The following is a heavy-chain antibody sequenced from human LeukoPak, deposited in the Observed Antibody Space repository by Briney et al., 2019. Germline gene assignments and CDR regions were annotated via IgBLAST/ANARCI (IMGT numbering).Heavy chain of an antibody. J-gene: IGHJ4*02. Sequence: SETLSLTCAVYGGSFSGYYWSWIRQPPGKGLEWIGEINHSGSTNYNPSLKSRVTTSVDTSKNQFSLKLSSVTAADTAVYYCARARGYSYGYGPDYWGQGTLVTVSS. V-gene: IGHV4-34*01. D-gene: IGHD5-18*01. CDR2: INHSGST. CDR1: GGSFSGYY. CDR3: ARARGYSYGYGPDY.